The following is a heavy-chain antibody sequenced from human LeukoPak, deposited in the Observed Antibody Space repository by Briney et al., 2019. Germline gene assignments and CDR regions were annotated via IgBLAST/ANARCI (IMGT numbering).Heavy chain of an antibody. CDR1: GYTFTSYG. D-gene: IGHD6-13*01. J-gene: IGHJ5*02. CDR2: ISAYNGNT. Sequence: HGASVKVSCKASGYTFTSYGISWVRQAPGQGLEWMGWISAYNGNTNYAQKLQGRVTMATDTSTSTAYMELRSLRSDDTAVYYCARVPPPYSSSWYNNWFDPWGQGTLVTVSS. V-gene: IGHV1-18*01. CDR3: ARVPPPYSSSWYNNWFDP.